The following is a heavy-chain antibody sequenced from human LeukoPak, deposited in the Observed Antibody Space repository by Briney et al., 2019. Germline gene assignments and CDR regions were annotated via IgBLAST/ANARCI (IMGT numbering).Heavy chain of an antibody. Sequence: SETLSLTCTVSGGSISSGGYYWSWIRQHPGKGLEWIGYIYYSGSTYYNPSLKSRVTISVDTSKNQFSLKLSSVTAADTAVYYCAREETYGSGGYVDYWGQGTLVTVSS. CDR2: IYYSGST. D-gene: IGHD3-10*01. CDR3: AREETYGSGGYVDY. J-gene: IGHJ4*02. V-gene: IGHV4-31*03. CDR1: GGSISSGGYY.